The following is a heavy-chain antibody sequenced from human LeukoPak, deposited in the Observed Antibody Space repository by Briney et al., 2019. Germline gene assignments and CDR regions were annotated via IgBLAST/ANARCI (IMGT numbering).Heavy chain of an antibody. Sequence: SVNVSSKASRSTSTTYGITCVRHAPPQAPDWTGWITAYNGNRNYAQKLQGRVTMTTDTSTGTAYMELRSLRSDDTAVYYCARGDYCGGDCYTSWGQGTLVTVSS. V-gene: IGHV1-18*04. CDR3: ARGDYCGGDCYTS. J-gene: IGHJ4*02. CDR1: RSTSTTYG. D-gene: IGHD2-21*01. CDR2: ITAYNGNR.